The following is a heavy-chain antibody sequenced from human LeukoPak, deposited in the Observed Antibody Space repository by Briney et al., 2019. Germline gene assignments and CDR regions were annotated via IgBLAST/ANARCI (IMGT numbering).Heavy chain of an antibody. CDR3: ARAWGDYYGMDV. Sequence: SQTLSLTCTVSGGSISSGDYYWSWIRQPPGKGLEWIGYIYYSGSTYYNPSLKCRVTISVDTSKNQFSLKLSSVTAADTAVYYCARAWGDYYGMDVWGKGTTVTVSS. D-gene: IGHD1-26*01. V-gene: IGHV4-30-4*01. J-gene: IGHJ6*04. CDR2: IYYSGST. CDR1: GGSISSGDYY.